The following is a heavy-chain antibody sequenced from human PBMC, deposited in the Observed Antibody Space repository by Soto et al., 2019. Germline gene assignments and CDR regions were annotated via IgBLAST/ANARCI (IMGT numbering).Heavy chain of an antibody. CDR3: ARARRSASWNLSGTYSFDH. CDR1: GFTFRSYW. V-gene: IGHV3-74*01. CDR2: INSDGSST. J-gene: IGHJ4*02. D-gene: IGHD1-26*01. Sequence: EVQFVESGGGLVRPGGSLRLSCAASGFTFRSYWMHWVRQAPGKGLVWVSRINSDGSSTNYAESVKGRFAISRDHSNNTLYLQMNSLRAEDTAVYYCARARRSASWNLSGTYSFDHWGQGILVTVSS.